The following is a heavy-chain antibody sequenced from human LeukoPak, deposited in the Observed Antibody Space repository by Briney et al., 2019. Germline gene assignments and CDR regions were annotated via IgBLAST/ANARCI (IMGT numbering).Heavy chain of an antibody. D-gene: IGHD3-16*01. CDR2: IYHSGST. J-gene: IGHJ3*02. CDR3: ARVKGQGGAFDI. CDR1: GGSISSGGYY. V-gene: IGHV4-30-2*01. Sequence: TSETLSLTCTVSGGSISSGGYYWSWIRQPPGKGLEWIGYIYHSGSTYYNPSLKSRVTISVDRSKNQFSLKLSSVTAADTAVYYCARVKGQGGAFDIWGQGTMVTVSS.